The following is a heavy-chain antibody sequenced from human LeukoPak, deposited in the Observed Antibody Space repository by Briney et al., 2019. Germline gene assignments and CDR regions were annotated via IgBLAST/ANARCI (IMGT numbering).Heavy chain of an antibody. D-gene: IGHD4-17*01. Sequence: GGSLRLSCAVSGFTFSSYAMSWVRQAPGEGLEWVSAISGSGGTTYYANSVKSRFTFSRNNSKNTLYLQINSLRAEDTAIYYCARMIRDYGDSNWFDPWGQGTLVTVSS. CDR1: GFTFSSYA. CDR2: ISGSGGTT. CDR3: ARMIRDYGDSNWFDP. V-gene: IGHV3-23*01. J-gene: IGHJ5*02.